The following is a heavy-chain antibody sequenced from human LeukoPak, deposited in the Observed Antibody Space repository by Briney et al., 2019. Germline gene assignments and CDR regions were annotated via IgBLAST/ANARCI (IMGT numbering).Heavy chain of an antibody. J-gene: IGHJ4*02. CDR1: GFTFSRYW. V-gene: IGHV3-7*01. D-gene: IGHD6-13*01. CDR2: INQDESAK. CDR3: ARDSWLAAAGVFDY. Sequence: PGGSLRLSCAASGFTFSRYWMSWVRQAPGKGLEWVASINQDESAKFYVDSVKGRFTISRDNAKNSLYLQMNSLRAEDTAVYYCARDSWLAAAGVFDYWGQGTLVTVSS.